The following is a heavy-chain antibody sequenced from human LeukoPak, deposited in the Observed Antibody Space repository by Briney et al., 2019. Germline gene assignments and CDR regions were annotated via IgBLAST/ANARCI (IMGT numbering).Heavy chain of an antibody. CDR2: IYSGGST. J-gene: IGHJ3*02. V-gene: IGHV3-66*01. CDR3: AAPGELWSNNAFDI. Sequence: GGSLRLSCAASGFTVSSNYMTWVRQAPGKGLEWLSVIYSGGSTYYADSVKGRFIISRDNSKNTLYLQMSSLRAEDTAVYYCAAPGELWSNNAFDIWGQGTMVTVSS. D-gene: IGHD5-18*01. CDR1: GFTVSSNY.